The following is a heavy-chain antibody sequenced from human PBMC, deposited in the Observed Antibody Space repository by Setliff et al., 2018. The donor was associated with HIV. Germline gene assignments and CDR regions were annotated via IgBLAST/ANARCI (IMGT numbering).Heavy chain of an antibody. V-gene: IGHV4-39*01. D-gene: IGHD6-13*01. CDR2: IYYSGST. J-gene: IGHJ4*02. CDR1: GGSISNKTHY. Sequence: SETLSLTCTVSGGSISNKTHYWGWIRQPPGRGLEWIGSIYYSGSTYYNPSLKSRLTISIDTSKNQFSLKLNSVTATDTALYYCARLGYSIDLRRLDYWGQGVQVTVSS. CDR3: ARLGYSIDLRRLDY.